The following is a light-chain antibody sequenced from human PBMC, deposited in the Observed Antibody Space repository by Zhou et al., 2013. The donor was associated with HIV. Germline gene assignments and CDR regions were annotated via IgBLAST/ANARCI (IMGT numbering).Light chain of an antibody. CDR3: QQYYSYPRT. CDR1: QSISNY. CDR2: AAS. Sequence: DIQMTQSPSSLSASVGDRVTVTCRASQSISNYLNWYRQKPGKAPELLIFAASRLESGVPSTFSGGGSGTDFTLTISCLQSEDFATYYCQQYYSYPRTFGQGTKVEIK. J-gene: IGKJ1*01. V-gene: IGKV1-39*01.